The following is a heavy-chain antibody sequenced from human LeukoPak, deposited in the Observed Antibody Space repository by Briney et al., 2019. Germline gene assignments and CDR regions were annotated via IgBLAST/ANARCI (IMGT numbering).Heavy chain of an antibody. CDR2: ISYGGSNK. D-gene: IGHD3-9*01. J-gene: IGHJ4*02. CDR1: GFTFSDHY. V-gene: IGHV3-30*18. CDR3: AKDSGPGYYFDY. Sequence: GGSLRLSCAASGFTFSDHYMDWVRQAPGKGLEWVAVISYGGSNKYYADSVKGRFTISRDNSKNTLYLQMNSLRAEETAVYYCAKDSGPGYYFDYWGQGTLVTVSS.